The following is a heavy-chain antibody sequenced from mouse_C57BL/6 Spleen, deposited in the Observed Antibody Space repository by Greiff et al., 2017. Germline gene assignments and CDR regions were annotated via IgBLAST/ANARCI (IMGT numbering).Heavy chain of an antibody. CDR2: IYPGDGDT. J-gene: IGHJ4*01. V-gene: IGHV1-82*01. Sequence: QVQLKQSGPELVKPGASVKISCKASGYAFSSSWMNWVKQRPGKGLEWIGRIYPGDGDTNYNGKFKGKATLTADKSSSTAYMQLSILTSEDSAVYFCASGNYPYYYAMDYWGQGTSVTVSS. CDR1: GYAFSSSW. D-gene: IGHD2-1*01. CDR3: ASGNYPYYYAMDY.